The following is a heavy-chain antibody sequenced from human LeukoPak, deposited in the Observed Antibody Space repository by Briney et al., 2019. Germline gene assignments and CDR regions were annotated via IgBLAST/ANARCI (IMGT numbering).Heavy chain of an antibody. Sequence: PSETLSLTCAVSGGSISSGGYSWSWIRQPPGKGLEWIGYIYHSGSTYYNPSLKSRVTISVDRSKNQFSLKLSSVTAADTAVYYCARVGYYASFGPWGQGTLVTVSS. CDR2: IYHSGST. CDR1: GGSISSGGYS. CDR3: ARVGYYASFGP. V-gene: IGHV4-30-2*01. J-gene: IGHJ5*02. D-gene: IGHD2-2*01.